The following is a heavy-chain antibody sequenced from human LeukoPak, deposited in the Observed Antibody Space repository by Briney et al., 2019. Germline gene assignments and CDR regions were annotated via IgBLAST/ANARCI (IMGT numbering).Heavy chain of an antibody. CDR3: TGVSRSSWYDY. D-gene: IGHD6-13*01. Sequence: GGSLRLSCAASGFTFSNAWMSWVRQAPGKGLEWVGRIKSKTDGGTPDYAAPVEGRFTISRDDSKNTLYLQMNSLKTEDTAVYYCTGVSRSSWYDYWGQGTLVTVSS. CDR2: IKSKTDGGTP. V-gene: IGHV3-15*01. CDR1: GFTFSNAW. J-gene: IGHJ4*02.